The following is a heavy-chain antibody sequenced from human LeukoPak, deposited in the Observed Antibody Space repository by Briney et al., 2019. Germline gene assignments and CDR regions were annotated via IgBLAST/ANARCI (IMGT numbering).Heavy chain of an antibody. Sequence: SETLSLTCTVSGGSISSYYWSWIRQPPGKGLEWIGEINHSGSTNYNPSLKSRVTISVDTSKNQFSLKLSSVTAADTAVYYCARAHSYCSSTSCYRYFDYWGQGTLVTVSS. CDR2: INHSGST. V-gene: IGHV4-34*01. D-gene: IGHD2-2*01. CDR3: ARAHSYCSSTSCYRYFDY. J-gene: IGHJ4*02. CDR1: GGSISSYY.